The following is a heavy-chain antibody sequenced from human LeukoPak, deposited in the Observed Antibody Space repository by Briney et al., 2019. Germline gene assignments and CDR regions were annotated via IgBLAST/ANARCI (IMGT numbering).Heavy chain of an antibody. CDR1: GGSISSGDYY. Sequence: SETLSLTCTVSGGSISSGDYYWSWIRQPPGKGLEWIGYIYYSGSTNYNPSLKSRVTISVDTSKNQFSLRLSSVTAADTAVYYCARAYYDSSGYLFTDDAFDIWGQGTMVTVSS. V-gene: IGHV4-61*08. D-gene: IGHD3-22*01. CDR2: IYYSGST. CDR3: ARAYYDSSGYLFTDDAFDI. J-gene: IGHJ3*02.